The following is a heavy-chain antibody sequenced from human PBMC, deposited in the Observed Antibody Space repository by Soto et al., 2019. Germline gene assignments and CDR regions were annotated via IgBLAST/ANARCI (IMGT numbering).Heavy chain of an antibody. Sequence: PSETLSLTCTVSGGSISSYYWSWIRQPPGKGLEWIGYIYYSGSTNYNPSLKSRVTISVDTSKNQFSLKLSSVTAADTAVYYCASQFRDWYFDLWGRGTLVTVSS. CDR1: GGSISSYY. CDR3: ASQFRDWYFDL. J-gene: IGHJ2*01. CDR2: IYYSGST. D-gene: IGHD3-10*01. V-gene: IGHV4-59*08.